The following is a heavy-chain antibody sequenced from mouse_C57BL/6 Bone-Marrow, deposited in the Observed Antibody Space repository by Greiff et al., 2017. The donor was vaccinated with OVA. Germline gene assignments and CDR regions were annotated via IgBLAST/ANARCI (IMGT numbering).Heavy chain of an antibody. J-gene: IGHJ1*03. CDR1: GFTFSSYT. CDR2: ISGGGGNT. D-gene: IGHD1-1*01. Sequence: EVQLVESGGGLVKPGGSLKLSCAASGFTFSSYTMSWVRQTPEKRLEWVATISGGGGNTYSPDSVKGRFTISRANAKNTLYLQMSILRSEDTALYYCARDDSYGSSSRYFDVWGTGTTVTVSS. V-gene: IGHV5-9*01. CDR3: ARDDSYGSSSRYFDV.